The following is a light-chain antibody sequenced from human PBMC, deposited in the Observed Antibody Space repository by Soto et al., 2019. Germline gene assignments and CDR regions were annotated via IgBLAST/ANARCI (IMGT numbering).Light chain of an antibody. CDR1: QTVTNR. CDR3: QQYHIYPWT. J-gene: IGKJ1*01. CDR2: GAS. Sequence: DILMTQSPSTLSASVGDRLTITCRASQTVTNRLAWYQQRPGTAPKLLIFGASNLKSGVPSRFSASGSGTEFILAISSLQSDEFGTYYCQQYHIYPWTFGQGTKV. V-gene: IGKV1-5*03.